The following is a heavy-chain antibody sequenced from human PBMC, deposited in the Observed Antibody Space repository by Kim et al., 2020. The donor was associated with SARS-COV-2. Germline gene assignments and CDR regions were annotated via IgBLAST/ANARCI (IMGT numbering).Heavy chain of an antibody. D-gene: IGHD5-12*01. V-gene: IGHV1-46*01. J-gene: IGHJ5*02. CDR3: MRNVDGGWFDP. CDR1: EYTFTNFN. Sequence: ASVKVSCKASEYTFTNFNIHWVRQAPGQGLAWMGVINPRDGGTSFAQKFQGRLTMTRDTSANTVYVEVSSLGFEDTAMYYCMRNVDGGWFDPWGQGTLVTVSS. CDR2: INPRDGGT.